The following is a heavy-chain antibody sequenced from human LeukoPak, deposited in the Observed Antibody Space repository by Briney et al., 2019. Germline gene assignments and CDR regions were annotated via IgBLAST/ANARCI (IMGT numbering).Heavy chain of an antibody. V-gene: IGHV3-11*04. D-gene: IGHD2-15*01. CDR1: GFTFSDYY. CDR2: IKGIGPTT. CDR3: ARDHPVVVVAAIDY. Sequence: GGSLRLSCAASGFTFSDYYMSWIRQAPGKGLEWVSTIKGIGPTTYYADSLKGRFTISRDNAKNSLYLQMNSLRAEDTAVYYCARDHPVVVVAAIDYWGQGTLVTVSS. J-gene: IGHJ4*02.